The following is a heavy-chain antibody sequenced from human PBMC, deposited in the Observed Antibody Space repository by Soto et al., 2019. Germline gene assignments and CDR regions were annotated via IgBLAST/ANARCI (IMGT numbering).Heavy chain of an antibody. CDR2: IYYSGST. D-gene: IGHD3-10*01. J-gene: IGHJ5*02. V-gene: IGHV4-31*03. Sequence: PSETLSLTCTVSGGSISSGGYYWSWIRQHPGKGLEWIGYIYYSGSTYYNPSLKSRVTISVDTSKNQFSLKLSSVTAADTAVYYCAREIMTYYYGSGSYPWFDPWGQGTLVTSPQ. CDR1: GGSISSGGYY. CDR3: AREIMTYYYGSGSYPWFDP.